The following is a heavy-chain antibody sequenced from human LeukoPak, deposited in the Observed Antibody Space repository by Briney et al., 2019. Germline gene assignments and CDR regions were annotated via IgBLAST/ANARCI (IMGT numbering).Heavy chain of an antibody. D-gene: IGHD2-8*01. CDR2: ISSSSSIT. J-gene: IGHJ4*02. CDR1: GFTFSSFA. CDR3: ARGGDSMVSDLDY. Sequence: GGSLRLSCAASGFTFSSFATNWVRQAPGKGLEWVSYISSSSSITYYADSVRGRFTSSRDNAKNSLYLEMNSLRAEDTAVYYCARGGDSMVSDLDYWGQGTLVTVSS. V-gene: IGHV3-48*04.